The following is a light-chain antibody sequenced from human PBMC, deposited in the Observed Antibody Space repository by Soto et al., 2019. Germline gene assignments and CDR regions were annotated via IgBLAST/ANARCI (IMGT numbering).Light chain of an antibody. Sequence: QSVLTQPPSSSGTPGQRVTSSCSGSRSNIGSNTVNWYQQLPGTAPKLLIYSNNQRPSGVPDRFSGPKSGTSASRAISGLQSEDEAAYYCAAWDDSLNGYVFGPGTKLPVL. CDR1: RSNIGSNT. V-gene: IGLV1-44*01. J-gene: IGLJ1*01. CDR3: AAWDDSLNGYV. CDR2: SNN.